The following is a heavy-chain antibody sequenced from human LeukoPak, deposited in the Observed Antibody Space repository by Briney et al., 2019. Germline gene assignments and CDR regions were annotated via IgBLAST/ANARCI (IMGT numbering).Heavy chain of an antibody. D-gene: IGHD1-26*01. Sequence: ASVKVSCKASGYTFTGYYMHWVRQAPGQGLEWMGWINPNSGGTNYAQKFQGRVTMTRDTSISTAYMELSRLRSDDTAVYYCAINPGRYGWFDPWGQGTLVTVSS. CDR2: INPNSGGT. J-gene: IGHJ5*02. CDR1: GYTFTGYY. V-gene: IGHV1-2*02. CDR3: AINPGRYGWFDP.